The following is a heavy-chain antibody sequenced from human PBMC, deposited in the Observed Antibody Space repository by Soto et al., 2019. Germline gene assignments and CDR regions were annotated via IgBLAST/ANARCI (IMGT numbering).Heavy chain of an antibody. CDR2: ISAYNGDT. Sequence: ASVKVSCKASGFTFTTYGITWVRQAPGQGLEWMGWISAYNGDTNYAQKFQGRVTMTTDTSTSTAYMELRSLRSDDTAVYYCARDSSYYGSGTYTVDPWGQGTLVTVSS. V-gene: IGHV1-18*04. CDR1: GFTFTTYG. J-gene: IGHJ5*02. D-gene: IGHD3-10*01. CDR3: ARDSSYYGSGTYTVDP.